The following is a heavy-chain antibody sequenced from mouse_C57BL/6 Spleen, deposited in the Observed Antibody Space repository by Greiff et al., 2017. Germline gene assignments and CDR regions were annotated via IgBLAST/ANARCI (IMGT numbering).Heavy chain of an antibody. Sequence: QVQLQQSGAELMKPGASVKLSCKATGYTFTGYWIEWVKQRPGHGLEWIGEILPGSGSTNCNEKFKGKATFTADTSSNTAYMQLSSLTTEDSAIYYCITTVVGNFDYWGQGTTLTVSS. J-gene: IGHJ2*01. V-gene: IGHV1-9*01. CDR2: ILPGSGST. D-gene: IGHD1-1*01. CDR3: ITTVVGNFDY. CDR1: GYTFTGYW.